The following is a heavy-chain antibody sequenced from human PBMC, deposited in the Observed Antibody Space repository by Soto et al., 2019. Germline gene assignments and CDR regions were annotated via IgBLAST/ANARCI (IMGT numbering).Heavy chain of an antibody. CDR2: ISYDGSNK. D-gene: IGHD4-17*01. CDR1: GFTFSSYA. V-gene: IGHV3-30-3*01. J-gene: IGHJ4*02. Sequence: QVQLVESGGGVVQPGRSLRLSCAASGFTFSSYAMHWVRQAPGKGLEWVAVISYDGSNKYYADSVKGRFTISRDNSKNTLYLEMNSLRAEDTAVYYCAGATGDGDYIFASWGQGTLVTVSS. CDR3: AGATGDGDYIFAS.